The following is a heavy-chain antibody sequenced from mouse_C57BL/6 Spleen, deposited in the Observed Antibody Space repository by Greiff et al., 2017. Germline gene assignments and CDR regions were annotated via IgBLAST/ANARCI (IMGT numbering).Heavy chain of an antibody. CDR3: AECYYGSSYDYAMDY. Sequence: EVKLMESGPELVKPGASVKMSCKASGYTFTDYNMHWVKQSHGKSLEWIGYINPNNGGTSYNQKFKGKATLTVNKSSSTAYMELRSLTSEDSAVXYCAECYYGSSYDYAMDYWGQGTSVTVSS. CDR2: INPNNGGT. J-gene: IGHJ4*01. V-gene: IGHV1-22*01. D-gene: IGHD1-1*01. CDR1: GYTFTDYN.